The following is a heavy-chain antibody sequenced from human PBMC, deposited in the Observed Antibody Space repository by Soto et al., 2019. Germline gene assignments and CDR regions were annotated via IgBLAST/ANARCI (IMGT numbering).Heavy chain of an antibody. CDR3: ARDAAVPGEADRFDY. CDR1: GGSIKTNVW. D-gene: IGHD3-10*01. Sequence: QVQLQESGPGLVKPSGTLSLTCTVSGGSIKTNVWWSWVRQPPGKGLEWIGEIFHNGNTYYNPSLQSRVTMSVAKSTNQFSLMLTSVTAADTAMYYCARDAAVPGEADRFDYWGQGILVTVSS. J-gene: IGHJ4*02. V-gene: IGHV4-4*02. CDR2: IFHNGNT.